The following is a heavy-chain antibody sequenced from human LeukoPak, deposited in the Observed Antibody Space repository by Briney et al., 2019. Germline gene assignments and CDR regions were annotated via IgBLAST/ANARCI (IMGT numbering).Heavy chain of an antibody. J-gene: IGHJ4*02. Sequence: PSETLSLTCTVSDGSIRNNGYYWNWIRQSPGKGLEWMGNIYHSGRTFYNPSLKTRLTISVDMSKNQFSLELTSVTAADTAVYYCARYFYGSGGPRQEFDYWGRGTLVVVSS. CDR1: DGSIRNNGYY. CDR2: IYHSGRT. V-gene: IGHV4-31*03. CDR3: ARYFYGSGGPRQEFDY. D-gene: IGHD3-10*01.